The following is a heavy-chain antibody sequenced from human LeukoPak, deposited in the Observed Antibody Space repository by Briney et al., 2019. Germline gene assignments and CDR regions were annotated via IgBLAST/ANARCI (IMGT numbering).Heavy chain of an antibody. CDR1: GFTFSSYG. J-gene: IGHJ4*02. CDR3: ARRYCSGGSCGVVLYFDC. CDR2: ITSGGTI. D-gene: IGHD2-15*01. V-gene: IGHV3-48*02. Sequence: PGGSLRLSCAASGFTFSSYGMSWVRQAPRKGLEWLSHITSGGTIYYADSVTGRFTISRDNAKSSLYLQMSSLRDEDTAVYYCARRYCSGGSCGVVLYFDCWGQGTLVTVSS.